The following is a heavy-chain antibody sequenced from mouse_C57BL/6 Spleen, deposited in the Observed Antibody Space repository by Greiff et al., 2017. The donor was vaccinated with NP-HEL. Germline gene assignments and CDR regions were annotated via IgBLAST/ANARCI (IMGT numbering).Heavy chain of an antibody. CDR3: TRAYGSSYGYFDY. CDR1: GFTFSSYA. CDR2: ISSGGDYI. V-gene: IGHV5-9-1*02. J-gene: IGHJ2*01. D-gene: IGHD1-1*01. Sequence: DVHLVESGEGLVKPGGSLKLSCAASGFTFSSYAMSWVRQTPEKRLEWVAYISSGGDYIYYADTVKGRFTISRDNARNTLYLQMSSLKSEDTAMYYCTRAYGSSYGYFDYWGQGTTLTVSS.